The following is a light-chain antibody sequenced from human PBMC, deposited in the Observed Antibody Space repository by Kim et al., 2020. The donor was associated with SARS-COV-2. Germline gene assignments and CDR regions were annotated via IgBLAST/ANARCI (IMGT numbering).Light chain of an antibody. CDR1: QSISSTY. CDR2: DTS. Sequence: SPGERATLSCRASQSISSTYLVWYQQKPGQAPSLLIYDTSSRATGIPDRFSGSGSGTDFTLTISRLEPEDFAVYYCQQYGSSPWTFGQGTKVDIK. V-gene: IGKV3-20*01. J-gene: IGKJ1*01. CDR3: QQYGSSPWT.